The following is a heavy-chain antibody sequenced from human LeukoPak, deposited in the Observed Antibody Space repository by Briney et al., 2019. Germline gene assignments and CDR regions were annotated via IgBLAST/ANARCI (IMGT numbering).Heavy chain of an antibody. CDR1: GFTFSSYG. V-gene: IGHV3-30*03. J-gene: IGHJ4*02. Sequence: GGSLRLSCEASGFTFSSYGMSWVRQAPGKGLEWVALISYDGRRKDYADSVKGRFTIDRDNSKNTVYLQMNSLRPDDTAIYFCARQEARNYYYEGLDYWGQGNLVTVSS. CDR2: ISYDGRRK. CDR3: ARQEARNYYYEGLDY. D-gene: IGHD3-22*01.